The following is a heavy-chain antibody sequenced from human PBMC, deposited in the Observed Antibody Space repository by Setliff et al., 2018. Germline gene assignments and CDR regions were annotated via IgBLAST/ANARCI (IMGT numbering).Heavy chain of an antibody. Sequence: SETLSLTCTVSGDSISPYYWNWIRQSPGKGLEWIGYIYSSGTTDYNPSLKSRVTISLDSSRKQFSLEMTSLSAADTAIYYCARARWSGGYYSGDKYYMDVWGKGATVTVSS. CDR1: GDSISPYY. D-gene: IGHD3-22*01. CDR3: ARARWSGGYYSGDKYYMDV. J-gene: IGHJ6*03. CDR2: IYSSGTT. V-gene: IGHV4-59*08.